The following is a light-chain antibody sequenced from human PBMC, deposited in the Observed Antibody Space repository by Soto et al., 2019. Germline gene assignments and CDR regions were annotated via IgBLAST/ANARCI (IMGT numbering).Light chain of an antibody. Sequence: QSALTQPPSVSAAPGQKVTISCSGSSSNIGNNYVSWYQQLPGTAPKLLIYDNNKQPSGIPDRFSGSKSGTSATLGITGLQTGDEADYYCGTWDSSLSAYVFGTGTKLTVL. CDR3: GTWDSSLSAYV. V-gene: IGLV1-51*01. CDR2: DNN. CDR1: SSNIGNNY. J-gene: IGLJ1*01.